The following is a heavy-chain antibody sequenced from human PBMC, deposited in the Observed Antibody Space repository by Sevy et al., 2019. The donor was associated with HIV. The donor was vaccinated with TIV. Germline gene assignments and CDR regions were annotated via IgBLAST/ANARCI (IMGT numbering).Heavy chain of an antibody. Sequence: SENLSLTCTVSGGSISSYYWSWIRQPPGKGLEWLGYIYYSGSTNYNPSLKSRVTISVDTSKNQFSLKLSSVTAVDTAVYYCARHRPSPADYYYSSGYFEGNFDYWGQGTLVTVSS. D-gene: IGHD3-22*01. V-gene: IGHV4-59*08. CDR2: IYYSGST. CDR3: ARHRPSPADYYYSSGYFEGNFDY. CDR1: GGSISSYY. J-gene: IGHJ4*02.